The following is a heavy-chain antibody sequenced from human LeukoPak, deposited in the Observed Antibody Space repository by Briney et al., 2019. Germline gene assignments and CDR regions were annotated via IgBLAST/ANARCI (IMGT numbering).Heavy chain of an antibody. CDR2: IYHNDTT. D-gene: IGHD3-16*02. Sequence: SETLSLTCNVTGGSISTSNWWTWVRQPPGKGLEWIGEIYHNDTTNYNPSLKSRVTISIDKSKNQFSLKVTSVTAAGTAVYFCARLYDYVWGNYRPRAGMDPWGQGALVTVSS. V-gene: IGHV4/OR15-8*02. J-gene: IGHJ5*02. CDR1: GGSISTSNW. CDR3: ARLYDYVWGNYRPRAGMDP.